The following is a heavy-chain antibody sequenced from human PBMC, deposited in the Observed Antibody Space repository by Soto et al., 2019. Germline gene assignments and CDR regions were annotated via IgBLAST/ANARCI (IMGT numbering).Heavy chain of an antibody. D-gene: IGHD3-10*01. CDR2: IYSGGST. Sequence: EVQLVESGGGLVQPGGSLRLSCAASGFTVSSNYMSWVRQAPGKGLEWVSVIYSGGSTYYADSVKGRFTISRHNSKNTLYLQMNSVRAEDTAVYYCARLASGDFDYWGQGTLVTVSS. CDR3: ARLASGDFDY. CDR1: GFTVSSNY. J-gene: IGHJ4*02. V-gene: IGHV3-53*04.